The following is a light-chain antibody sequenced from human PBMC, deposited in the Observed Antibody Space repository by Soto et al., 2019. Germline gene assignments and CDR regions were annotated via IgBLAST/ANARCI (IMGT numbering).Light chain of an antibody. Sequence: EIVLTQSPGTLSLSPGERATLSCRASQSVSSSYLAWYQQKPGQAPRLLIYGASSTATGIPDRFSGSGSGTDFTLTISRLEPEDFAVYYCQQYGSSSWTVGQGTKVDIK. V-gene: IGKV3-20*01. CDR1: QSVSSSY. CDR3: QQYGSSSWT. J-gene: IGKJ1*01. CDR2: GAS.